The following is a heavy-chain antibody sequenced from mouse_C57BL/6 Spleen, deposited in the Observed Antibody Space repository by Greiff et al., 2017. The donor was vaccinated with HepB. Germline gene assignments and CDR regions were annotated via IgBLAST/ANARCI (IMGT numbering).Heavy chain of an antibody. J-gene: IGHJ4*01. CDR3: AGAYYGSNLYYAMDY. V-gene: IGHV5-4*03. Sequence: EVKLMESGGGLVKPGGSLKLSCAASGFTFSSYAMSWVRQTPEKRLEWVATISDGGSYTYYPDNVKGRFTISRDNAKNNLYLQMSHLKSEDTAMYYCAGAYYGSNLYYAMDYWGQGTSVTVSS. CDR2: ISDGGSYT. D-gene: IGHD1-1*01. CDR1: GFTFSSYA.